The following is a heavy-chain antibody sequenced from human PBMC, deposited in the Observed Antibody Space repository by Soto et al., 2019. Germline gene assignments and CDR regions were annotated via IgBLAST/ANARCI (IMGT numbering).Heavy chain of an antibody. Sequence: GGSLILSCAASGFTFSSYAMSWVRQAPGKGLEWVSAISGSGGSTYYADSVKGRFTISRDNSKNTLYLQMNSLRAEDTAVYYCAKDPFLWFGEFYDAFDIWGQGTMVTVSS. J-gene: IGHJ3*02. D-gene: IGHD3-10*01. CDR1: GFTFSSYA. CDR2: ISGSGGST. CDR3: AKDPFLWFGEFYDAFDI. V-gene: IGHV3-23*01.